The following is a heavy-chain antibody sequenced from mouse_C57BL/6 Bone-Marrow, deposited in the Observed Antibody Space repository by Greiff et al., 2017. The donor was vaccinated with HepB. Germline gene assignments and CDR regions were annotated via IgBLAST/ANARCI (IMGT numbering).Heavy chain of an antibody. V-gene: IGHV4-1*01. CDR2: INPDSSTI. CDR1: AVDFSRYW. J-gene: IGHJ2*01. Sequence: SAAAVDFSRYWMSWVRRAPGKGLEWIGEINPDSSTINYAPSLKDKFIISRDNAKNTLYLQMSKVRSEDTALYYCARRRYFDYWGQGTTLTVSS. CDR3: ARRRYFDY.